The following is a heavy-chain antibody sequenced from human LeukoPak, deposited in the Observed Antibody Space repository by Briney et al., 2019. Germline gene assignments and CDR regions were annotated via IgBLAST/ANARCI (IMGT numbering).Heavy chain of an antibody. CDR1: GFIVSINS. J-gene: IGHJ4*02. V-gene: IGHV3-53*01. Sequence: GGSLRLSCTLSGFIVSINSMSWVRQAPGKGLEWVSFIYSGGNTHYSDSVKGRFTISGDNSKNTLYLHMNSLRAEDTAVYYCARRAGEYSHPYDYWGQGTLVTVSS. CDR2: IYSGGNT. CDR3: ARRAGEYSHPYDY. D-gene: IGHD4-17*01.